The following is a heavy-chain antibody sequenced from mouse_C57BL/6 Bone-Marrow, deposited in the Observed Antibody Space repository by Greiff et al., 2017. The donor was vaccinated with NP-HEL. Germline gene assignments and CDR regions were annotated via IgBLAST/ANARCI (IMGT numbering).Heavy chain of an antibody. V-gene: IGHV2-2*01. CDR1: GFSLTSYG. CDR2: IWSGGST. D-gene: IGHD1-1*01. J-gene: IGHJ3*01. CDR3: ARNYHYYYGSSPWFAY. Sequence: VKLVESGPGLVQPSQSLSITCTVSGFSLTSYGVHWVRQSPGKGLEWLGVIWSGGSTAYNAAFISRLSISKANSKSQVFFKRNRLQAGDTAIYYCARNYHYYYGSSPWFAYWGQGTLVTVSA.